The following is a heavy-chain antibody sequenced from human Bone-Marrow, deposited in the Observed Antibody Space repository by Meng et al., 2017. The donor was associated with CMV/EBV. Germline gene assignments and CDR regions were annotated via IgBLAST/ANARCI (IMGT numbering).Heavy chain of an antibody. V-gene: IGHV3-48*03. CDR2: ISSSGSTI. CDR3: ASLFGMYSSSWYRLGAFDI. D-gene: IGHD6-13*01. J-gene: IGHJ3*02. Sequence: GESLKISCAASGFTFSSYEMNWVRQAPGKGLEWVSYISSSGSTIYYADSVKGRFTISRDNAKNSLYLQMNSLRAEDTAVYYCASLFGMYSSSWYRLGAFDIWGQGTMVTVSS. CDR1: GFTFSSYE.